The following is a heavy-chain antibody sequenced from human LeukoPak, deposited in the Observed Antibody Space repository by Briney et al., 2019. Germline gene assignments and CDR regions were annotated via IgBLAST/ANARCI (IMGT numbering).Heavy chain of an antibody. CDR1: EFAFSTYN. J-gene: IGHJ4*02. Sequence: GGSLRLSCAASEFAFSTYNMNWVRQAPGKGLEWVSYISTGSSTTYYADSVKGRFTISRDNVENSLYLQMNSLRDEDTAVYYCARALPVGYYDSSGYSPLDYWGQGTLDTVSS. D-gene: IGHD3-22*01. CDR2: ISTGSSTT. V-gene: IGHV3-48*02. CDR3: ARALPVGYYDSSGYSPLDY.